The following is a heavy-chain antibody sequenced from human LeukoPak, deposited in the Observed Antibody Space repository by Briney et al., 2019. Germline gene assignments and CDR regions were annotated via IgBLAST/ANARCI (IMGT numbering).Heavy chain of an antibody. V-gene: IGHV4-31*03. D-gene: IGHD2-15*01. Sequence: PSQTLSLTCTVSGGSISSGGYYWSWIRQHPGKGLGWIGYIYYSGSTYYNPSLKSRVTISVDTSKNQFSLRVSSVTAADTAVYYCASYCSGGSCYNPSFDYWGQGTLVTVSS. J-gene: IGHJ4*02. CDR3: ASYCSGGSCYNPSFDY. CDR2: IYYSGST. CDR1: GGSISSGGYY.